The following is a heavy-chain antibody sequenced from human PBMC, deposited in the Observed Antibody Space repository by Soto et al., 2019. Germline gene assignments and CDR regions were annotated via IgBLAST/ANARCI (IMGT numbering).Heavy chain of an antibody. D-gene: IGHD2-2*01. J-gene: IGHJ4*02. V-gene: IGHV1-69*02. CDR1: GGTFSSYT. CDR2: IIPILGIA. Sequence: QVQLVQSGAEVKKPGSSVKVSCKASGGTFSSYTISWVRQAPGQGLEWMGRIIPILGIANYAQKFQGRVTITADKSTSTAYMELSSLRSEDTAVYYCARVETRGRARYYFDYWGQGTLVTVSS. CDR3: ARVETRGRARYYFDY.